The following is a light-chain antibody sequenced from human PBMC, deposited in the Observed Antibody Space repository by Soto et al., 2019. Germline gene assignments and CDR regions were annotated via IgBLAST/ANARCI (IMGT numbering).Light chain of an antibody. CDR1: QSVSSSY. CDR2: GAS. J-gene: IGKJ3*01. Sequence: EIVLTQSPGTLSLSPGERATLSCRASQSVSSSYLAWYQQKPGQAPRLLIYGASSRATGIPDRFSGSGSGTDFPLTISRLEPEDFAVYYCQHYGSSLLFTFGPGTKVDIK. V-gene: IGKV3-20*01. CDR3: QHYGSSLLFT.